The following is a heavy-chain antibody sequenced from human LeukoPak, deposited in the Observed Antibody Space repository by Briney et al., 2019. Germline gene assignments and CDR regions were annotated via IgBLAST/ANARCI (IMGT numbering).Heavy chain of an antibody. Sequence: SSQTLFLTCTVSGGSISSGGYYWSWIRQHPGKGLEWIGYIYYSGSTYYNPSRKSRVTISVDTSKNQFSLKLSSVTAADTAVYYCARGDLRYFDYWGQGTLVTVSS. CDR3: ARGDLRYFDY. CDR2: IYYSGST. J-gene: IGHJ4*02. CDR1: GGSISSGGYY. V-gene: IGHV4-31*03.